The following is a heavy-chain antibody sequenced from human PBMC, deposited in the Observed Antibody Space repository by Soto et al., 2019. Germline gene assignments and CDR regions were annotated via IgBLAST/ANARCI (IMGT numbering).Heavy chain of an antibody. V-gene: IGHV3-33*01. CDR3: ARDHSHSILNYYYGMDV. J-gene: IGHJ6*02. Sequence: GGSLILSCAASGFTFSSYGMHWVRQAPGKGLEWVAVIWYDGSNKYYADSVKGRFTISRDNSKNTLYLQMNSLRAEDTAVYYCARDHSHSILNYYYGMDVWGQGTTVTVSS. CDR2: IWYDGSNK. D-gene: IGHD2-15*01. CDR1: GFTFSSYG.